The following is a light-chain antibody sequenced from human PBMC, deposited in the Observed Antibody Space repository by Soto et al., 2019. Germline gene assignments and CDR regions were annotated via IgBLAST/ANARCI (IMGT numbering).Light chain of an antibody. CDR2: GAS. CDR3: KQSYNSPIT. Sequence: DIQMTQSPSSLSASVGDRVTITCRASQSISRYLIWYQQKPGKAPKLLIYGASSLQSGVQSRFSGSGSGTDFALTIRSLQPEDFATYYCKQSYNSPITFGQGTKVDIK. J-gene: IGKJ1*01. CDR1: QSISRY. V-gene: IGKV1-39*01.